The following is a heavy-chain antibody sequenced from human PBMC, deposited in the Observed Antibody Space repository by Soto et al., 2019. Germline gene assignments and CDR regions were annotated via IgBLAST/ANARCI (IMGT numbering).Heavy chain of an antibody. CDR2: ISGSGGST. J-gene: IGHJ4*02. CDR1: GFTFSSYA. CDR3: AKFYMVVVIASPMDY. D-gene: IGHD2-21*01. V-gene: IGHV3-23*01. Sequence: EVQLLESGGGLVQPGGSLRLSCAASGFTFSSYAMSWVRQAPGKGLEWVSAISGSGGSTYYADSVKGRFTISRDNSKNTLYLQMNSQRAEDTAVYYCAKFYMVVVIASPMDYWGQGTLVTVSS.